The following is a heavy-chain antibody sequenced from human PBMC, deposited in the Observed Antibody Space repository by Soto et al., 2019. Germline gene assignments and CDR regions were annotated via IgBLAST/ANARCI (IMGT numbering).Heavy chain of an antibody. Sequence: GGSLRLSCAASGFPFSSYGMHWVRQAPGKGLEWVAVISYDGSNKYYADSVKGRFTISRDNSKNTLYLQMNSLRAEDTAVYYCATSGMITFGGVISYNWFDPWGQGTLVTVSS. J-gene: IGHJ5*02. CDR2: ISYDGSNK. V-gene: IGHV3-30*03. D-gene: IGHD3-16*02. CDR3: ATSGMITFGGVISYNWFDP. CDR1: GFPFSSYG.